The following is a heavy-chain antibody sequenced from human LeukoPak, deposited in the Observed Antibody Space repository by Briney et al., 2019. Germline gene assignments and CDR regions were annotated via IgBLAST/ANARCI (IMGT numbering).Heavy chain of an antibody. CDR2: IRYDGSNK. Sequence: GGSLRLSCAASGFTFSSYGMHWVRQAPGKGLEWVAFIRYDGSNKYYADSVKGRFTISRDNSKNTLYLQMNSLRAEDTAVYYCAKDACSSTSCYHFDYWGQGTLVTVSS. CDR1: GFTFSSYG. D-gene: IGHD2-2*01. J-gene: IGHJ4*02. CDR3: AKDACSSTSCYHFDY. V-gene: IGHV3-30*02.